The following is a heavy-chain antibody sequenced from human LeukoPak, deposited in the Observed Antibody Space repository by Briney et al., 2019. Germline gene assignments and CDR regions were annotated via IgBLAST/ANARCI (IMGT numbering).Heavy chain of an antibody. J-gene: IGHJ6*02. V-gene: IGHV3-9*01. CDR1: GFTFDDYA. CDR3: AKDIIPTPKYYCYYYGMDL. CDR2: ISWNSGSI. Sequence: GGSLSLSWAASGFTFDDYAMHWVRQAPGKGLAWVSGISWNSGSIGYADSVKGRFTISRDNAKNSLYLQMNSLRAEDTALYYCAKDIIPTPKYYCYYYGMDLWGQGTTVTVSS.